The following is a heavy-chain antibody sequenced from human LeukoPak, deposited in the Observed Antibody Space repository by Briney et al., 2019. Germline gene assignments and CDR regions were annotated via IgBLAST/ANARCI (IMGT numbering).Heavy chain of an antibody. CDR2: INSDGSST. V-gene: IGHV3-74*01. CDR1: GFTFSSYW. D-gene: IGHD2-2*01. Sequence: GGSLRLSCAASGFTFSSYWMHWVRQAPGKGLVWVSRINSDGSSTSYADSVKGRFTTSRDNAKNTLYLQMNSLRAEDTAVYYCASPCSSTSCPDYWGQGTLVTVSS. CDR3: ASPCSSTSCPDY. J-gene: IGHJ4*02.